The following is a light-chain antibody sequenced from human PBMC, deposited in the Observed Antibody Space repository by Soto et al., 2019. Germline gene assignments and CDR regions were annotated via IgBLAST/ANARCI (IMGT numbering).Light chain of an antibody. CDR2: DAS. Sequence: DIQMTQSPSALSASVEDRVTITCQASQDISNYLNWYQQKPGKAPKLLIYDASNLETGVPSRFSGSGSGTDFTFTISSLQPEDIATYYCQQYDNLPTTFGGGTKVDIK. V-gene: IGKV1-33*01. J-gene: IGKJ4*01. CDR1: QDISNY. CDR3: QQYDNLPTT.